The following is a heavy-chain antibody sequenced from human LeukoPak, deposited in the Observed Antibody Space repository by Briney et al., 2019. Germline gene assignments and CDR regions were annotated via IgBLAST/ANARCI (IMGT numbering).Heavy chain of an antibody. Sequence: GGTLRLSCAASGFTFSSYGMSWVRQAPGKGLEWVSAIETGGASTYYADSVKGRFTISRDNSKNTLYLQMNSLRAEDTAVYYCANLGLSSSRFDYWGQGTLVTVSS. J-gene: IGHJ4*02. CDR3: ANLGLSSSRFDY. CDR2: IETGGAST. V-gene: IGHV3-23*05. CDR1: GFTFSSYG. D-gene: IGHD6-6*01.